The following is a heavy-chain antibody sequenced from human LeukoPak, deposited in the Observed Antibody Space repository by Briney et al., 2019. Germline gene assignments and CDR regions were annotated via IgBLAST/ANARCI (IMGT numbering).Heavy chain of an antibody. CDR3: ARGGPYGSGYYYFAF. CDR2: ISYNGIP. D-gene: IGHD3-22*01. V-gene: IGHV4-39*07. Sequence: KPSETLSLTCTVSGGSISGGRYYLAWIRQPPGKGLEWIASISYNGIPYYNPSPKSRVTISVDTSKNQFSLELTSVTAADTAVYYCARGGPYGSGYYYFAFWGQGTLVTVSS. J-gene: IGHJ4*02. CDR1: GGSISGGRYY.